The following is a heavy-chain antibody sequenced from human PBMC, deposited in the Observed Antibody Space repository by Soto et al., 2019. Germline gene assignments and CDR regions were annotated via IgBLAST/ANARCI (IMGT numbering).Heavy chain of an antibody. CDR2: ILSDGSNK. J-gene: IGHJ6*02. CDR3: ARDVFQEDV. CDR1: GFTFSSYA. Sequence: QVQLVESGGGVVQPGRSLRLSCAASGFTFSSYAMHWVRQAPGKGLEWVAVILSDGSNKWYVDSVKGRFTISRDNSKNILDLQMNSLRADDTAVYYFARDVFQEDVWGQGTTVTVS. V-gene: IGHV3-30-3*01.